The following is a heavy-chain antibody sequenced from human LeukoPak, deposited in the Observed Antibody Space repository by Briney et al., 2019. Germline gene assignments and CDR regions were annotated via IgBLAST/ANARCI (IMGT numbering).Heavy chain of an antibody. CDR1: GGTFSSYA. Sequence: SVKVSCKASGGTFSSYAISWVRQAPGQGLEWMGGIIPIFGTANYAQKFQGRVTMTRNTSISTAYMELSSLRSEDTAVYYCARGNYDSSGYHLYYWGQGTLVTVSS. V-gene: IGHV1-69*05. J-gene: IGHJ4*02. CDR3: ARGNYDSSGYHLYY. D-gene: IGHD3-22*01. CDR2: IIPIFGTA.